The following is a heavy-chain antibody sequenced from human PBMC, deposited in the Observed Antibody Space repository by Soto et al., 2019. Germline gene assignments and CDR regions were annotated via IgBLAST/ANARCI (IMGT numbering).Heavy chain of an antibody. Sequence: QVQLQESGPGLVKPSQTLSLTCTVSGGSISSGDYYWSWIRQPPGKGLEWIGYIYYSGSTYYNPSLKSRVTISVDTSKNQFALKLSSVTAADTAVYYCARAIARYGDYDDTGYWYFDLWGRGTLVTVSS. CDR1: GGSISSGDYY. J-gene: IGHJ2*01. CDR3: ARAIARYGDYDDTGYWYFDL. V-gene: IGHV4-30-4*01. CDR2: IYYSGST. D-gene: IGHD4-17*01.